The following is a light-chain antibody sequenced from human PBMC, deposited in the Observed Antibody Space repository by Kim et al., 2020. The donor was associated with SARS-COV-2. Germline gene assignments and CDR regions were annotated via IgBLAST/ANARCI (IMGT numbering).Light chain of an antibody. CDR1: QGIRDY. V-gene: IGKV1-27*01. CDR2: AAH. CDR3: QKYDTAPRT. Sequence: DIQMTQSPSSLSASVGDRVTITCRASQGIRDYLAWYQKKPGKAPKLLIYAAHTLESGVPSRFSGSGSGTDFTLTISSLQPEDVATYYRQKYDTAPRTFGQGTKVDIK. J-gene: IGKJ1*01.